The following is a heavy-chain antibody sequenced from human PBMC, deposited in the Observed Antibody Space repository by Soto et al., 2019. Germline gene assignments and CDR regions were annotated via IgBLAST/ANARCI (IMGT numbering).Heavy chain of an antibody. CDR1: GYTFTRSG. CDR3: AREGVAPYYYYGMAV. CDR2: ISTYNGAT. Sequence: QVQLVQSGAEVKKPGDSVKVCWKASGYTFTRSGISWVRQAPGQGLEWMGWISTYNGATNYAQTYQGRVTMTTDTSTSTVHMEVSSMKSDDTAVYYCAREGVAPYYYYGMAVWGQGTPVTVSS. D-gene: IGHD5-12*01. J-gene: IGHJ6*02. V-gene: IGHV1-18*01.